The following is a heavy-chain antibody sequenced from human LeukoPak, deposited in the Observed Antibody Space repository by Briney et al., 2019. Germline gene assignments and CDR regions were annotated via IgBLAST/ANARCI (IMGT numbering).Heavy chain of an antibody. V-gene: IGHV4-59*11. Sequence: SETLSLTCSVSGASMHNHYWSWIRQPPGKALEWIGYVSDSETTNYNPSLKSRVSMSVDTFKNEFSLRLSSVTAADTAVYYCATRPAGTSWFGVFDYWSRGTLVTVPS. J-gene: IGHJ4*02. CDR1: GASMHNHY. CDR2: VSDSETT. D-gene: IGHD3-10*01. CDR3: ATRPAGTSWFGVFDY.